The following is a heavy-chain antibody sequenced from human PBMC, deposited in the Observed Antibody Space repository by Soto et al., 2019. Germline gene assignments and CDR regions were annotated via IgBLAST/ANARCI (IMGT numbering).Heavy chain of an antibody. Sequence: PSETLSLTCTVSGGSISCFYWTWIRQPPGKGLEWIGYIFYSGVTNYNPSLKSRVTLSVDTSKNQFSLKLRSVTAADTAVYYCARVGSSGWSPDYWGRGTLVTVS. J-gene: IGHJ4*02. CDR1: GGSISCFY. V-gene: IGHV4-59*01. D-gene: IGHD6-19*01. CDR3: ARVGSSGWSPDY. CDR2: IFYSGVT.